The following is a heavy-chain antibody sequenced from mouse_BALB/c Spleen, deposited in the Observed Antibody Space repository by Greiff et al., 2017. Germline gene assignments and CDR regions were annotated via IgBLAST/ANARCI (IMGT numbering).Heavy chain of an antibody. D-gene: IGHD1-1*01. CDR1: GFTFSSYG. CDR2: ISSGGSYT. Sequence: EVMLVESGGDLVKPGGSLKLSCAASGFTFSSYGMSWVRQTPDKRLEWVATISSGGSYTYYPDSVKGRFTISRDNAKNTLYLQMSSLKSEDTAMYYCARQRITTVGAKGDGYFDVWGAGTTVTVAS. J-gene: IGHJ1*01. CDR3: ARQRITTVGAKGDGYFDV. V-gene: IGHV5-6*01.